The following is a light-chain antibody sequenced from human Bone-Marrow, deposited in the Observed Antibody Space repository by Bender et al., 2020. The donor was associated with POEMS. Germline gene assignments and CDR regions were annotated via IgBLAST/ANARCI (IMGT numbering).Light chain of an antibody. J-gene: IGLJ3*02. Sequence: SYELTQPPSVSVSPGQTARITCSGDALPKQYAFWYQQTPGQAPVLVIYRDSERPSGIPERFSGSKSGTSASLAISGLQSEDEADYYCAAWEDSLNGWVFGGGTKLTVL. V-gene: IGLV3-25*02. CDR3: AAWEDSLNGWV. CDR2: RDS. CDR1: ALPKQY.